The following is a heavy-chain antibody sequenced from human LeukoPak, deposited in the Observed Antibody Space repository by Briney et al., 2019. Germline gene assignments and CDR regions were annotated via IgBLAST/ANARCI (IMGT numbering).Heavy chain of an antibody. CDR3: ARDLGVEMARGGFPTGLYYFDY. Sequence: ASVKVSCKASGYTFTSYGISWVRQAPGQGLEWMGWISAYNGNTNYAQKLQGRVTMTTDTSTSTAYMELRSLRSDDTAVYYCARDLGVEMARGGFPTGLYYFDYWGQGTLVTVSS. CDR2: ISAYNGNT. CDR1: GYTFTSYG. D-gene: IGHD5-24*01. V-gene: IGHV1-18*01. J-gene: IGHJ4*02.